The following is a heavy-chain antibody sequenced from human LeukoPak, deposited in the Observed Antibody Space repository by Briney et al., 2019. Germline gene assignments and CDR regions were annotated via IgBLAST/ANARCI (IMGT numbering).Heavy chain of an antibody. CDR2: IYYSGST. V-gene: IGHV4-31*03. CDR3: ASSITMIVGSDAFDI. Sequence: SSETLSLTCTVSGVSISSGGYYWSWIRQHPGKGLEWIGYIYYSGSTYYNPSLKSRVTISVDTSKNQFSLKLSSVTAADTAVYYCASSITMIVGSDAFDIWGQGTMVTVSS. CDR1: GVSISSGGYY. J-gene: IGHJ3*02. D-gene: IGHD3-22*01.